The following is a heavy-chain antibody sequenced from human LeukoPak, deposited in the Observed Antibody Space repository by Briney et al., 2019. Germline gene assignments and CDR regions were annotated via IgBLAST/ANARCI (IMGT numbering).Heavy chain of an antibody. CDR3: ASHCSSTSCYAPAEYFQH. D-gene: IGHD2-2*01. CDR1: GGTFSSYA. Sequence: SVKVSCKASGGTFSSYAISWVRQAPGQGLEWMGGIIPIFGTANCAQKFQGRVTITADKSTSTAYMELSSLRSEDTAVYYCASHCSSTSCYAPAEYFQHWGQGTLVTVSS. J-gene: IGHJ1*01. V-gene: IGHV1-69*06. CDR2: IIPIFGTA.